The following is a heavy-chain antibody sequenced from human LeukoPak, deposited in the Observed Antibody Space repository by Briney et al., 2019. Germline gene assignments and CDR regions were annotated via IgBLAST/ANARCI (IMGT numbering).Heavy chain of an antibody. J-gene: IGHJ5*02. CDR2: IYYSGST. CDR3: ARAADDYGDYTHWFDP. Sequence: SETLSLTCTVSGGSISSYYWSWIRQPPGKGLEWIGYIYYSGSTNYNPSLKSRVTISVDTSKNQFSLELSSVTGADTAVYYCARAADDYGDYTHWFDPWGQGTLVTVSS. V-gene: IGHV4-59*01. CDR1: GGSISSYY. D-gene: IGHD4-17*01.